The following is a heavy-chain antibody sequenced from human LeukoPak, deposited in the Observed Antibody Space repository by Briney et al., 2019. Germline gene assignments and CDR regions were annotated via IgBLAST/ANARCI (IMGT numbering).Heavy chain of an antibody. CDR2: IYLSGST. D-gene: IGHD1-26*01. J-gene: IGHJ1*01. CDR3: ARHNPGVRASSEYFQH. Sequence: SETLSLTCTVSGRSISSSSYYWGRIRQPPGKGLEWIGSIYLSGSTYYNPSRKGRGTISVDTSKNQFCLKLSSVTAADTAVYYCARHNPGVRASSEYFQHWGQGTLVTVSS. CDR1: GRSISSSSYY. V-gene: IGHV4-39*01.